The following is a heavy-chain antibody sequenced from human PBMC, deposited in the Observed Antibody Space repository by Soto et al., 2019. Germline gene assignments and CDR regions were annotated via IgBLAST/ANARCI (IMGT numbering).Heavy chain of an antibody. CDR3: ARLMTTENYGMDV. CDR2: IKHSGSS. D-gene: IGHD4-17*01. J-gene: IGHJ6*02. Sequence: SETLSLTCAVYAGSFSHYYWNWIRQSPGKGLEWIGKIKHSGSSNYNPSLRSRVSISVDMSKNQFSLRLTSVTAADTAVYYCARLMTTENYGMDVWGQGTTVTVSS. V-gene: IGHV4-34*01. CDR1: AGSFSHYY.